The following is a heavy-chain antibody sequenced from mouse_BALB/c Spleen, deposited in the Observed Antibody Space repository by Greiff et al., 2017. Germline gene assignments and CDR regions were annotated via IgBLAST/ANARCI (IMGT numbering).Heavy chain of an antibody. CDR1: GYTFTDYE. J-gene: IGHJ1*01. V-gene: IGHV1-15*01. CDR2: IDPETGGT. CDR3: TSSRFDV. Sequence: QVQLQQSGAELVRPGASVTLSCKASGYTFTDYEMHWVKQTPVHGLEWIGAIDPETGGTAYNQKFKGKATLTADKSSSTAYMELRSLTSEDSAVYYCTSSRFDVWGAGTTVTVSS.